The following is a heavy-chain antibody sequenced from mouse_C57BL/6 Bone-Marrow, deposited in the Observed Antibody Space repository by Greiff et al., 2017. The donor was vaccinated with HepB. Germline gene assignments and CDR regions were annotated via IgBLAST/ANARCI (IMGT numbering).Heavy chain of an antibody. D-gene: IGHD1-1*01. V-gene: IGHV1-81*01. CDR1: GYTFTSYG. J-gene: IGHJ2*01. CDR2: IYPRSGNT. CDR3: ARRGCYGSSYDFDY. Sequence: QVQLQQSGAELARPGASVKLSCKASGYTFTSYGISWVKQRTGQGLEWIGEIYPRSGNTYYNEKFKGKATLTADKSSSTAYMELRSLTSEDSAVYFCARRGCYGSSYDFDYWGQGTTLTVSS.